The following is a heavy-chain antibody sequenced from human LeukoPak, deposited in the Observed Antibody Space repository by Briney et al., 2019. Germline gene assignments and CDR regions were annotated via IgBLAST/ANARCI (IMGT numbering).Heavy chain of an antibody. CDR1: GFTFSNAW. D-gene: IGHD3-22*01. V-gene: IGHV3-15*07. Sequence: GGSLRLSCAASGFTFSNAWMNWVRRAPGKGLEWFGRIKTKTAGGKIDYAAPVKGRFTISRDDSKNMLYLQMNSLKTEDTAVYFCTTDYYDSSGYVFWGQGTLVTVSS. CDR3: TTDYYDSSGYVF. CDR2: IKTKTAGGKI. J-gene: IGHJ4*02.